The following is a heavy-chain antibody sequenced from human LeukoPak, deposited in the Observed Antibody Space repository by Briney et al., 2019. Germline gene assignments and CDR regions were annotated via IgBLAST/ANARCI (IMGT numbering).Heavy chain of an antibody. D-gene: IGHD3-3*01. CDR3: AREHYDEVMDV. J-gene: IGHJ6*02. V-gene: IGHV4-59*01. Sequence: SETPSLTCTVSGGSLSSYYWSWIRQPPGKGLEWIGYIYYSGSTNYNPSLKSRVTISVDTSKNQFSLKLSSVTAADTAVYYCAREHYDEVMDVWGQGTTVTVSS. CDR1: GGSLSSYY. CDR2: IYYSGST.